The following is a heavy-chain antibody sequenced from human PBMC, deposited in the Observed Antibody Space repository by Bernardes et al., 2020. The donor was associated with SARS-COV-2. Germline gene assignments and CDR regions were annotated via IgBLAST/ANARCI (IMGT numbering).Heavy chain of an antibody. CDR3: AREVVTVTWVAPAFNY. Sequence: GGSLRLSCAASGFTFSSHWTSWVRQAPGKGLEWVANIKPDGSEKYYVDSVKGRFAISRDNSKNSLYLQMNSLRAEDTALYYCAREVVTVTWVAPAFNYWGQGTLVTVSS. V-gene: IGHV3-7*03. D-gene: IGHD2-21*02. CDR2: IKPDGSEK. J-gene: IGHJ4*02. CDR1: GFTFSSHW.